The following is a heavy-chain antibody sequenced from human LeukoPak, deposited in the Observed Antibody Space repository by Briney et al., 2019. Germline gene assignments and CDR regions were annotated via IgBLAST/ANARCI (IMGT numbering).Heavy chain of an antibody. Sequence: GGSLRLSCAGSGFSFNNYLMHWVRQAPGKGLVWVSRINTDGSHSMYADSVKGRFSISRDNTKNTLYLQMNSLRAEDTAVYYCTRALNGDPYYYLDVWGKGTTVTVSS. CDR1: GFSFNNYL. D-gene: IGHD4-17*01. CDR3: TRALNGDPYYYLDV. CDR2: INTDGSHS. J-gene: IGHJ6*03. V-gene: IGHV3-74*03.